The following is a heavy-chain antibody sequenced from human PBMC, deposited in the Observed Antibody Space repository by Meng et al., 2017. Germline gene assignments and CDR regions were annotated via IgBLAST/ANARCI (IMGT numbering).Heavy chain of an antibody. CDR3: ARDKRPSSSWYGNWFDP. J-gene: IGHJ5*02. Sequence: VECVLSEAGDKKPVSSVKVSCKASGCTFSSYAISCVRQAPGQVLEWMGVIIPIFGTANYAPKSQGRVTITADKSTSTAYMELSSLRSEDTAVYYCARDKRPSSSWYGNWFDPWGQGTLVTVSS. D-gene: IGHD6-13*01. V-gene: IGHV1-69*06. CDR1: GCTFSSYA. CDR2: IIPIFGTA.